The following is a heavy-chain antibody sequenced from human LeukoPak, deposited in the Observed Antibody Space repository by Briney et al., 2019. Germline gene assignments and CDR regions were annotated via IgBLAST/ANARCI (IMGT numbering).Heavy chain of an antibody. D-gene: IGHD3-22*01. CDR3: ARPGDYYDSSGYAFDY. Sequence: SVKVSCKASGGTFSSYAVSWVRQAPGQGLEWMGRIIPILGIANYAQKFQGRVTITADKSTSTAYMELSSLRSEDTAVYYCARPGDYYDSSGYAFDYWGQGTLVTVSS. CDR1: GGTFSSYA. V-gene: IGHV1-69*04. J-gene: IGHJ4*02. CDR2: IIPILGIA.